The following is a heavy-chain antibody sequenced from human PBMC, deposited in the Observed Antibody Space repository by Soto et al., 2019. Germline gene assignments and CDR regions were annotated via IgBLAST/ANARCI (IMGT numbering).Heavy chain of an antibody. CDR1: GYTFTSYD. CDR3: ARGQDYYDSFYYVY. D-gene: IGHD3-22*01. J-gene: IGHJ4*02. Sequence: ASVRVSCKASGYTFTSYDINWVRQAAGQGLEWMGWMNPTSGNTGYAQKFQGRVTMTRNTSISTAYMELSSLRSEDTAVYYCARGQDYYDSFYYVYWGQGTLVTVSS. V-gene: IGHV1-8*01. CDR2: MNPTSGNT.